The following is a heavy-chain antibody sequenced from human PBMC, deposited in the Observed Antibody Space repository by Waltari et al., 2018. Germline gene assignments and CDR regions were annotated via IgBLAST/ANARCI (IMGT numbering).Heavy chain of an antibody. CDR1: GFSFITYS. CDR2: FSADNGKT. D-gene: IGHD1-26*01. Sequence: QVQLVQSGAEMKTPGASVKVSCKASGFSFITYSCTWVRQAPGQGLEWMGWFSADNGKTNYPQKFQGRLTMTTDTSTSTAYMELRSLRSDDTAVYYCVRDGSGASFTFNYWGQGTLVTVSS. V-gene: IGHV1-18*01. CDR3: VRDGSGASFTFNY. J-gene: IGHJ4*02.